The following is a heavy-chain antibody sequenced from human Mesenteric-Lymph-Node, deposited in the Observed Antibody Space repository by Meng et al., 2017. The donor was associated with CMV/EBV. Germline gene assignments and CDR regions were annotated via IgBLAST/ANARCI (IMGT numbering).Heavy chain of an antibody. CDR3: ARAALRDYYYYFMDV. Sequence: GGSLRLSCAASGFTFSSYAMSWVRQAPGKGLEWVSVIYSGGSSTYYADSVKGRFTISRDNSKNTLFLQMSSLGAEDTAVYYCARAALRDYYYYFMDVWGQGTTVTVSS. CDR2: IYSGGSST. D-gene: IGHD4-17*01. CDR1: GFTFSSYA. J-gene: IGHJ6*02. V-gene: IGHV3-23*03.